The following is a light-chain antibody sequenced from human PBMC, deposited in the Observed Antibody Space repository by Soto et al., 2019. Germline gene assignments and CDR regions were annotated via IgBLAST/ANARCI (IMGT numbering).Light chain of an antibody. Sequence: EIVLTQSPATLSLSPGERATLSCRASQSVSSYLAWYQQTPGQAPRLLIYDASNRATGIPARFSGSGSGTDFTLTISSLEPEDFAVYYCQQYGTPRSVTFGQGTRLEIK. CDR1: QSVSSY. CDR2: DAS. CDR3: QQYGTPRSVT. V-gene: IGKV3-11*01. J-gene: IGKJ5*01.